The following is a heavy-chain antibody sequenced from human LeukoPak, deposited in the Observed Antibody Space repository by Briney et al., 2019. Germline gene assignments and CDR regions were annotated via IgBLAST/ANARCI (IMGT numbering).Heavy chain of an antibody. J-gene: IGHJ4*02. CDR1: GFTLSSNY. CDR2: FYSGGST. V-gene: IGHV3-53*01. Sequence: GGSLRLSCAASGFTLSSNYMRWVRQAPGKGLEWVSVFYSGGSTYYADSVKGRFTISRDNSKNTLYVQMNSLRAEDTAVYYCAKDLLEYSSGWYPWGFDYWGQGTLVTVSS. CDR3: AKDLLEYSSGWYPWGFDY. D-gene: IGHD6-19*01.